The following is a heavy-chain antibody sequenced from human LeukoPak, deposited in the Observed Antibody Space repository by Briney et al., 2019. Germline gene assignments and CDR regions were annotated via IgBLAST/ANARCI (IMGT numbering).Heavy chain of an antibody. CDR2: IYTSGST. D-gene: IGHD2-21*01. Sequence: PSETLSLTCTVSGGSISSYYWSWIRQPAGKGLEWIGRIYTSGSTNYNPSLKSRVTMSVDTSKNQFSLKLSSVTAADTAVYYCAGGLGGGGSANPEHYSYGMTSGAKGPRSPSP. V-gene: IGHV4-4*07. CDR1: GGSISSYY. CDR3: AGGLGGGGSANPEHYSYGMTS. J-gene: IGHJ6*02.